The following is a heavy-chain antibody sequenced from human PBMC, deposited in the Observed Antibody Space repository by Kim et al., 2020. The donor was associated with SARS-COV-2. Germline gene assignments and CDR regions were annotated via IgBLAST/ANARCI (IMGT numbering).Heavy chain of an antibody. D-gene: IGHD6-25*01. J-gene: IGHJ4*02. V-gene: IGHV3-11*01. CDR3: AKAGRGYNAFEF. Sequence: FYSAPVKGRFTISRDNAKNSLYLQMNSLRVEDSAIYYCAKAGRGYNAFEFWGQGTLVTVSS.